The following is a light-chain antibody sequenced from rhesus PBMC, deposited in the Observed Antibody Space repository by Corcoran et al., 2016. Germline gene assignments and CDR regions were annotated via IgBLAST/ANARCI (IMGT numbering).Light chain of an antibody. V-gene: IGLV2S9*01. CDR1: SNDVGGYSD. CDR3: CSYRTGSTYI. Sequence: QSALTQPRSVSESLGQSVTISCTGTSNDVGGYSDVSWYRQYLGTGPAVLMYDVNKRPSGVSDRFSGSQSGNTASLTISGLQAEDEADYYCCSYRTGSTYIFGSGTRLTVL. J-gene: IGLJ1*01. CDR2: DVN.